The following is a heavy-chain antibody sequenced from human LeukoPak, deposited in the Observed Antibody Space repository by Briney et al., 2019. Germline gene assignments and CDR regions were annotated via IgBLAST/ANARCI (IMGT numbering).Heavy chain of an antibody. V-gene: IGHV4-34*01. CDR1: GGSFSGYY. CDR2: INHSGST. CDR3: ARGEYDILTGYPAFDY. Sequence: SETLSLTCAVYGGSFSGYYWSWIRQPPGKGLEWIGEINHSGSTNYNPSLKSRVTISVDTSKNQFSLKLSSVTAADTAVYYCARGEYDILTGYPAFDYWGQGTLVTVSS. J-gene: IGHJ4*02. D-gene: IGHD3-9*01.